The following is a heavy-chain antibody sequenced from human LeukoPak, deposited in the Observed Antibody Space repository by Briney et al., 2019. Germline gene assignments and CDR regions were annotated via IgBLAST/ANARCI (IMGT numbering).Heavy chain of an antibody. CDR1: GFTFSSYE. Sequence: GGSLRLSCAASGFTFSSYEMNWVRQAPGKGLEWVSYISSSGSTIYYADSVKGRFTISRDNAKNSLYLQMNSLRAEDTAVYYCATDTWGLYYYGMDVWGQGTTVTVPS. V-gene: IGHV3-48*03. CDR3: ATDTWGLYYYGMDV. J-gene: IGHJ6*02. D-gene: IGHD1-26*01. CDR2: ISSSGSTI.